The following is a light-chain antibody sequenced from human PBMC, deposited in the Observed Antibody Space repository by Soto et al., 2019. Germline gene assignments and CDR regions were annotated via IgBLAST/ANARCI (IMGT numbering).Light chain of an antibody. CDR2: DVS. V-gene: IGLV2-14*01. CDR3: NSYTTSTTWV. Sequence: QSALTQPASVSGSPGQSITISCTGTSSDVSGYNYVSWYQQHPGKAPKLIIYDVSNRPSGVSNRFSGSKSGNTASLTISGLQAEDEADYYCNSYTTSTTWVFGGGTKVTVL. J-gene: IGLJ3*02. CDR1: SSDVSGYNY.